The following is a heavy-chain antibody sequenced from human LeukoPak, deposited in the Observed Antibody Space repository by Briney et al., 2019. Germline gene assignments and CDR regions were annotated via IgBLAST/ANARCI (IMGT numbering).Heavy chain of an antibody. V-gene: IGHV3-7*01. CDR2: IKQDGSGK. Sequence: GGSLRLSCAASGFTFSSYWMSWVRQAPGKGLEWVANIKQDGSGKYYVDSVKGRFTISRDNAKNSLYLQMNSLRAEDTAVYYCARVHVQLWLQFDYWGQGTLVTVSS. CDR3: ARVHVQLWLQFDY. CDR1: GFTFSSYW. D-gene: IGHD5-18*01. J-gene: IGHJ4*02.